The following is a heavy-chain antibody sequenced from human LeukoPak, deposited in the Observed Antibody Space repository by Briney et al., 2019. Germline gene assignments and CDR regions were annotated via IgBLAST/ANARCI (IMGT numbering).Heavy chain of an antibody. D-gene: IGHD3-16*01. Sequence: GASVKVSCKASGYTFTSYDINWVRQATGQGLEWMGWMNPNSGHTGYAQKFQGRVTITRNTSISTAYMELSSLRSEDTAVYYCARDNDSRDPPHFDYWGQGTLVTVSS. CDR3: ARDNDSRDPPHFDY. CDR2: MNPNSGHT. J-gene: IGHJ4*02. CDR1: GYTFTSYD. V-gene: IGHV1-8*03.